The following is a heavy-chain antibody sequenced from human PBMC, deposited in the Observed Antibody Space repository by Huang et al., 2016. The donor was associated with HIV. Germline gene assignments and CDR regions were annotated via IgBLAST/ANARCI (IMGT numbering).Heavy chain of an antibody. V-gene: IGHV2-5*02. CDR3: VHRLRYGKWYVDY. D-gene: IGHD6-13*01. Sequence: QITLKESGPTLVKPTQTLTLTCTFSGFSLTSSGVAVGWIRPPPGKALEWLALLYWDNEERFSPSLKTRLTITKDTPKNEVVLTMTNMDPVDTATYYCVHRLRYGKWYVDYWGQGVLVTVSS. CDR1: GFSLTSSGVA. CDR2: LYWDNEE. J-gene: IGHJ4*02.